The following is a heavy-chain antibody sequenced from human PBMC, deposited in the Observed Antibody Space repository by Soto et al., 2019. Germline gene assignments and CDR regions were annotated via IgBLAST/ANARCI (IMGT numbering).Heavy chain of an antibody. D-gene: IGHD2-2*02. CDR1: GGTFSSYA. J-gene: IGHJ6*02. CDR3: ASGYCSSTSCYTEYYYYGMDV. Sequence: SVKVSCKASGGTFSSYAISWVRQAPGHGLEWMGGIIPIFGTANYAQKFQGRVTITADESTSTAYMELSSLRSEDTAVYYCASGYCSSTSCYTEYYYYGMDVWGQGTTVTVSS. V-gene: IGHV1-69*13. CDR2: IIPIFGTA.